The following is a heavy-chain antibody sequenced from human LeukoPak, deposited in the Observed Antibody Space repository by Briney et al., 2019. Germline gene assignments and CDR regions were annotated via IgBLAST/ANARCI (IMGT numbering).Heavy chain of an antibody. Sequence: GASVKVSCKASGYTFTSYYMHWVRQAPGQGLEWTGIINPSGGSTSYAQKFQGRVTMTRDTSTSTVYKELSSLRSEDTAVYYCARAQWEGVDYWGQGTLVTVSS. CDR2: INPSGGST. CDR3: ARAQWEGVDY. CDR1: GYTFTSYY. D-gene: IGHD1-26*01. J-gene: IGHJ4*02. V-gene: IGHV1-46*01.